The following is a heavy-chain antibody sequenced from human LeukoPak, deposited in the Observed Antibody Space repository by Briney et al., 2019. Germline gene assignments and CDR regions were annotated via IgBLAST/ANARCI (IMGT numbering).Heavy chain of an antibody. CDR3: VKEDLGGFRYY. D-gene: IGHD3-16*01. V-gene: IGHV3-64D*06. J-gene: IGHJ4*02. CDR1: GFTFSSYA. Sequence: GGSLRLSCAASGFTFSSYAMSWVRQAPGKGLEYVAAITGKGGTTYCADSVKGRFTISRDNSRNTLYLQMSGLRVEDTAIYYCVKEDLGGFRYYWGQGTLVTVSA. CDR2: ITGKGGTT.